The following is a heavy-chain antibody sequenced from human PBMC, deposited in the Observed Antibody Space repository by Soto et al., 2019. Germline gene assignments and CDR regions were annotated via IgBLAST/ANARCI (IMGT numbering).Heavy chain of an antibody. V-gene: IGHV4-31*03. CDR3: AREGDGSGNYYYGMDV. D-gene: IGHD3-10*01. J-gene: IGHJ6*02. CDR2: IYYSGST. CDR1: GGSISSGGYY. Sequence: SETLSLTCTVSGGSISSGGYYWSWIRQHPGKGLEWIGYIYYSGSTYYNPSLKSRVTISVDTSKNQFSLKLSSVTAADTAVYYCAREGDGSGNYYYGMDVWGQGTTVTVSS.